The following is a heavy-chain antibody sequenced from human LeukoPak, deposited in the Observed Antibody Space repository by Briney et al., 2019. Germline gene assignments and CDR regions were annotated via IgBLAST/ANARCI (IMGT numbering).Heavy chain of an antibody. Sequence: VSVKVSCKASGYTFTSYGISWVRQAPGQGLEWMGWMNPNSGNTGYAQKFQGRVTITRNTSISTAYMELSSLRSEDTAVYYCARDPSIKKFTGFKWYYYYYMDVWGKGTTVTVSS. CDR1: GYTFTSYG. J-gene: IGHJ6*03. D-gene: IGHD1-14*01. CDR2: MNPNSGNT. CDR3: ARDPSIKKFTGFKWYYYYYMDV. V-gene: IGHV1-8*03.